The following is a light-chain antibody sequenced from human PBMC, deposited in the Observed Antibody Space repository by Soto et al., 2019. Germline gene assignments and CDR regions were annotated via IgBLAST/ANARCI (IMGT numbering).Light chain of an antibody. CDR1: QTISSW. J-gene: IGKJ1*01. Sequence: HMTQSPSTLSGSVGDRVTITCRASQTISSWLAWYQQKPGKAPKLLIYKASTLKSGVPSRFSGSGSGTEFTLTISSLQPDDFATYYCQQYNSYSEAFGQGTKVDIK. CDR2: KAS. CDR3: QQYNSYSEA. V-gene: IGKV1-5*03.